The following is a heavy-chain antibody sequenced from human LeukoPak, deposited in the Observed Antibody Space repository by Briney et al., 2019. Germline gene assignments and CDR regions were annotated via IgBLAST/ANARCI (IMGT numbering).Heavy chain of an antibody. Sequence: SVKVSCKASGYTFTSYDISWVRQAPGQGLEWMGGIIPIFGTANYAQKFQGRVTIIADESTSTAYMELSSLRSEDTAVYYCATDYDYVWGSYRYTRYWGQGTLVTVSS. CDR2: IIPIFGTA. CDR3: ATDYDYVWGSYRYTRY. CDR1: GYTFTSYD. D-gene: IGHD3-16*02. J-gene: IGHJ4*02. V-gene: IGHV1-69*13.